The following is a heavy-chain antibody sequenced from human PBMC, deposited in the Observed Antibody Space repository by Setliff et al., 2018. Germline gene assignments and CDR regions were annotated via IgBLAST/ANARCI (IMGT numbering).Heavy chain of an antibody. V-gene: IGHV4-38-2*01. J-gene: IGHJ4*02. CDR2: IYHSGST. D-gene: IGHD3-10*01. Sequence: SETLSLTCAVSGYSISSGYYWGWIRQPPGKGLEWIGSIYHSGSTYYNPSLKSQVTISVDTSKNQFSLKLSSVTAADTAVYYCARLWRRIQQIDYWGQGTLVTVSS. CDR3: ARLWRRIQQIDY. CDR1: GYSISSGYY.